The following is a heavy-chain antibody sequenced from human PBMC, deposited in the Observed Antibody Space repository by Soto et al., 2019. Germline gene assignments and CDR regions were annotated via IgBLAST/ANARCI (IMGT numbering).Heavy chain of an antibody. Sequence: GGSLRLSCAASGFTFSSYGMHWVRQAPGKGLEWVAVIWYDGSNKYYADSVKGRFTISRDNSKNTLYLQMNSLRAEDTAVFYFARDHLWFGELSLSYYFDYWGQGTLVTVSS. J-gene: IGHJ4*02. D-gene: IGHD3-10*01. V-gene: IGHV3-33*01. CDR2: IWYDGSNK. CDR3: ARDHLWFGELSLSYYFDY. CDR1: GFTFSSYG.